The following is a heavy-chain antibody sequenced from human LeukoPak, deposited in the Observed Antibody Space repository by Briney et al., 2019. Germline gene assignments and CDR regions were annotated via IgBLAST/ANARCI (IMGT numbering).Heavy chain of an antibody. CDR1: GYTLTELS. D-gene: IGHD4-23*01. CDR3: AYLKDYGGRRPFDY. CDR2: FDPEDGET. Sequence: GASVKVSCKVSGYTLTELSMHWVRQAPGKGLEWMGGFDPEDGETIYAQKFQGRVTMTEDTSTDTAYMELSSLRSEDTAVYYCAYLKDYGGRRPFDYWGQGTLVTVSS. J-gene: IGHJ4*02. V-gene: IGHV1-24*01.